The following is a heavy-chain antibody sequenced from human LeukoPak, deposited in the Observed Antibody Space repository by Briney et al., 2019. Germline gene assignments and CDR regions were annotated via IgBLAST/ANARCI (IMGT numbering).Heavy chain of an antibody. CDR3: ARQNGGTWNYYYYMDV. D-gene: IGHD1-1*01. Sequence: SETLSLTCAVYGGSFSGYYWSWIRQPPGKGLEWIGEINHSGSTNYNPSLKSRVTISVDTSKNQFSLKLSSVTAADTAVYYCARQNGGTWNYYYYMDVWGKGTTVTVSS. CDR2: INHSGST. V-gene: IGHV4-34*01. CDR1: GGSFSGYY. J-gene: IGHJ6*03.